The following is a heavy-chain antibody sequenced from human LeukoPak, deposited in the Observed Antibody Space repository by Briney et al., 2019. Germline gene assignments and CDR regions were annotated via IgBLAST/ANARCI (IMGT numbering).Heavy chain of an antibody. D-gene: IGHD2-2*01. V-gene: IGHV3-64D*06. J-gene: IGHJ4*02. CDR3: VKSPSPAPAAVIFDY. Sequence: PGGSLRLSCSASGFTFSSYAMHWVRQAPGKGLEYVSAISSNGGSTYYADSVKGRFTISRDNSKNTLYLQMSSLRAEDTAVYYCVKSPSPAPAAVIFDYWGQGTLVTVSS. CDR1: GFTFSSYA. CDR2: ISSNGGST.